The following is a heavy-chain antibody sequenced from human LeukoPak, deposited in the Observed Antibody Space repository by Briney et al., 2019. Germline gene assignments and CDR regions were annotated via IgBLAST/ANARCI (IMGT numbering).Heavy chain of an antibody. Sequence: ASVKVSCKASGYTFTGYYMHWVRQAPGQGLEWMGRINPNSGGTNYAQKFQGRVTMTRDTSISTAYMELSRLRSDDTAVYYCARDLGRYYDSSGYYWGSNAFDIWGQGTMVTVSS. D-gene: IGHD3-22*01. CDR3: ARDLGRYYDSSGYYWGSNAFDI. J-gene: IGHJ3*02. CDR2: INPNSGGT. CDR1: GYTFTGYY. V-gene: IGHV1-2*06.